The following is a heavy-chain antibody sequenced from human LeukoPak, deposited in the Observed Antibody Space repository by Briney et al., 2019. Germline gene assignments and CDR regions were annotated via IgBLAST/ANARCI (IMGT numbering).Heavy chain of an antibody. CDR1: EFTFSGYG. D-gene: IGHD2-15*01. J-gene: IGHJ4*02. CDR3: AGGLLGCRGGSCYPTDY. CDR2: ISYDGSNK. Sequence: GGSLRLSCAASEFTFSGYGMHWVRQAPGKGLEWVAVISYDGSNKYYADSVKGRFTISRDNSKNTLYLQMNSLRDEDTAVYYCAGGLLGCRGGSCYPTDYWGQGTLVTVSS. V-gene: IGHV3-30*03.